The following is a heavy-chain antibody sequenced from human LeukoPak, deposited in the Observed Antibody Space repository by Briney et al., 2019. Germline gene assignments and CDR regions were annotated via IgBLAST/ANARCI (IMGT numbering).Heavy chain of an antibody. CDR3: AKGGSYRSQPYFDY. V-gene: IGHV3-30*18. D-gene: IGHD3-16*02. Sequence: GGSLRLSCAASGFSFSVYWMHWVRQAPGKGLEWVAVISYDGSNKYYGDSVKGRFTISRDNSKNTLYLQMNSLRAEDTAVYYCAKGGSYRSQPYFDYWGQGTPVTVSS. J-gene: IGHJ4*02. CDR2: ISYDGSNK. CDR1: GFSFSVYW.